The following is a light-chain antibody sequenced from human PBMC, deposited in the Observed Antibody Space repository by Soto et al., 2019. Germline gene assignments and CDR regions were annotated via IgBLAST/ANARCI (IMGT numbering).Light chain of an antibody. CDR3: QQYGSSPA. J-gene: IGKJ4*01. CDR2: GAS. CDR1: QSVSSNY. Sequence: EIVLTQSPGTLSLSPGERATLSCRASQSVSSNYLAWYQQKPGQAPRLLIYGASSRATGIPDRFSGSGSGTDFTLTISRLEPEDFAVYYCQQYGSSPAFGGGTMVEIK. V-gene: IGKV3-20*01.